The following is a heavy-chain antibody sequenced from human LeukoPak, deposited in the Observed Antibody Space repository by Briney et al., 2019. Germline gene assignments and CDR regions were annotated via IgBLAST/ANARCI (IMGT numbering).Heavy chain of an antibody. CDR3: ARAPSMGGDAYYYGMDV. Sequence: GGSLRLSCAASGFTFSSYSMNWVRQAPGKGLEWVSSISSSSSYIYYADSVKGRFTISRDNAKNSLYLQMNSLRAEDTAVYYCARAPSMGGDAYYYGMDVWGQGTTVTVSS. J-gene: IGHJ6*02. CDR2: ISSSSSYI. V-gene: IGHV3-21*04. CDR1: GFTFSSYS. D-gene: IGHD2-21*02.